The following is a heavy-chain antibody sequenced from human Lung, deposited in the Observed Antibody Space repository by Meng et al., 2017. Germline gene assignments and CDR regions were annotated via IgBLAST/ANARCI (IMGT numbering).Heavy chain of an antibody. CDR2: INHSGST. CDR3: ARGPTTMAHDFDY. J-gene: IGHJ4*02. CDR1: GGSFSDYY. V-gene: IGHV4-34*01. Sequence: QVKLEQWGVGPLKPSEPLSPTCVGSGGSFSDYYWSWIRQPPGKGLEWIGEINHSGSTNYNPSLESRATISVDTSQNNLSLKLSSVTAADSAVYYCARGPTTMAHDFDYWGQGTLVTVSS. D-gene: IGHD4-11*01.